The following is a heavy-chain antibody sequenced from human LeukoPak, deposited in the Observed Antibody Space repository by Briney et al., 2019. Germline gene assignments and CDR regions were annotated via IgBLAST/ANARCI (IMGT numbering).Heavy chain of an antibody. D-gene: IGHD5-12*01. CDR1: GGSISSYS. Sequence: PSETLSLTCIVSGGSISSYSWTWIRQPAGEGLELIGRIYTSGTTNYEPSLKSRGSMSVDTSKNQFSLKLSSVTAPDTAVYYCAGEAGGGYARAFDIWGQGTMVTVSS. CDR2: IYTSGTT. V-gene: IGHV4-4*07. J-gene: IGHJ3*02. CDR3: AGEAGGGYARAFDI.